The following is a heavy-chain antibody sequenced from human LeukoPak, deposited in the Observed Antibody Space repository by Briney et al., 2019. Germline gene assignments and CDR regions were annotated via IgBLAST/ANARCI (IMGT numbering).Heavy chain of an antibody. CDR3: ARWTTVTRAYDY. CDR1: GVSISSSNSY. J-gene: IGHJ4*02. CDR2: IYYSGNT. V-gene: IGHV4-39*01. Sequence: SETLSLTCTVSGVSISSSNSYWGWIRQPPGKGLEWIGSIYYSGNTYYNASLKTQVSISIDTSKNRFSLKLTSVTAADTAVYYCARWTTVTRAYDYWGQGTLVSVSS. D-gene: IGHD4-17*01.